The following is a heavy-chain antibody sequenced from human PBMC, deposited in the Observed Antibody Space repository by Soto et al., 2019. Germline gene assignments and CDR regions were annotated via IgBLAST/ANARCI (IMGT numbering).Heavy chain of an antibody. CDR2: IGSSGSTI. V-gene: IGHV3-11*01. J-gene: IGHJ4*02. D-gene: IGHD6-19*01. CDR3: ARAGGSDWSLDF. Sequence: QVYLVESGGGLVKPGGSLRLSCEASVFTFSDYYMTWILQAPGKGLEWVAHIGSSGSTINHADSVKGRFTISRDNAKNSLYLQMNSLRDDDTAVYYCARAGGSDWSLDFWGQGTLVTVSS. CDR1: VFTFSDYY.